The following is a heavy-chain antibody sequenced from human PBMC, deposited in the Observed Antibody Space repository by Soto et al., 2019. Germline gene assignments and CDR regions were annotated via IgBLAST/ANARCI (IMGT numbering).Heavy chain of an antibody. CDR1: GGTFRTSA. V-gene: IGHV1-69*12. CDR2: IMPVFRRP. Sequence: QVQLVQSGAEVKKPGSSVKVSCKASGGTFRTSAIIWVRQAPGQGLEWVGGIMPVFRRPKYAQNFQDRVTITADESTITAYMELSSLRSDDTAVYYCARDKDRLQLGGNYYYILDVWGQGTAVTVSS. D-gene: IGHD1-1*01. CDR3: ARDKDRLQLGGNYYYILDV. J-gene: IGHJ6*02.